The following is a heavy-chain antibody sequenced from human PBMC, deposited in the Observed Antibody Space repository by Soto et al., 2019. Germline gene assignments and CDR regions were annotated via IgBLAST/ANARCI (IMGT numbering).Heavy chain of an antibody. CDR3: ARDIRIAAAGPNWFDP. Sequence: PGGSLRLSCAASGFTVSSNYMSWVRQAPGKGLEWVSVIYSGGSTYYADSVKGRFTISRDNSKNTLYLQMNGLRAEDTAVYYCARDIRIAAAGPNWFDPWGQGTLVTVSS. CDR1: GFTVSSNY. V-gene: IGHV3-53*01. D-gene: IGHD6-13*01. CDR2: IYSGGST. J-gene: IGHJ5*02.